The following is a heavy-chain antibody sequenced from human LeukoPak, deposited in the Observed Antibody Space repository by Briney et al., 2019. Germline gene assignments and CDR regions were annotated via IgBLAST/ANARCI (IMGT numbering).Heavy chain of an antibody. J-gene: IGHJ6*03. CDR2: IKQDGSEK. CDR3: ARDGFLRQQLVFSDYYYYMDV. Sequence: GGSLRLSCAASGFTFSSYWMSWVRQAPEKGLEWVANIKQDGSEKYYVDSVKGRFTISRDNAKNSLYLQMNSLRAEDTAVYYCARDGFLRQQLVFSDYYYYMDVWGKGTTVTISS. CDR1: GFTFSSYW. V-gene: IGHV3-7*01. D-gene: IGHD6-13*01.